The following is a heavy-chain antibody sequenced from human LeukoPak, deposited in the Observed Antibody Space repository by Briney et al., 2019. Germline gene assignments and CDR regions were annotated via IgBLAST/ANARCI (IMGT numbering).Heavy chain of an antibody. CDR3: ARGRAVAGSYYFDY. CDR2: INPSSGST. Sequence: ASVRVSFKASGYTFTNYYPHWVRQAPGQGLELMGIINPSSGSTTYAQKFQGRVTMTRDTSTSTLYMELSSLRSEDTAVYYCARGRAVAGSYYFDYWGQGTLVTVSS. D-gene: IGHD6-19*01. J-gene: IGHJ4*02. CDR1: GYTFTNYY. V-gene: IGHV1-46*01.